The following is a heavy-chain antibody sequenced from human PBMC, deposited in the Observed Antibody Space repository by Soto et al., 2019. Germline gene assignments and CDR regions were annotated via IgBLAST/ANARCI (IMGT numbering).Heavy chain of an antibody. D-gene: IGHD3-22*01. CDR3: ARGDYYDSSGPFSDAFDI. Sequence: GGSLSLSCAASGFPFSTYLMSWVRQAPGKGLEWVANIKPDGSEKWYVDSVKGRFTISRDNAKNSLYLQMNSLRAEDTAVYYCARGDYYDSSGPFSDAFDIWGQGTMVTVSS. CDR1: GFPFSTYL. J-gene: IGHJ3*02. CDR2: IKPDGSEK. V-gene: IGHV3-7*04.